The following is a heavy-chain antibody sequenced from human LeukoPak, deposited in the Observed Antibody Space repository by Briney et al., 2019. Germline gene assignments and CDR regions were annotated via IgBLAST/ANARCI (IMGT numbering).Heavy chain of an antibody. V-gene: IGHV3-23*01. D-gene: IGHD6-13*01. Sequence: GGSLRLSCAASGFTFSSYAMKWVRQAPGKGLEWVSDISGSGGSTYYADSVKGRFTISRDNSKNTVYVQMNSLRAEDPAVYYCAKGTIAASGTGDYFDNWGQGTLVTVPS. CDR3: AKGTIAASGTGDYFDN. CDR2: ISGSGGST. J-gene: IGHJ4*02. CDR1: GFTFSSYA.